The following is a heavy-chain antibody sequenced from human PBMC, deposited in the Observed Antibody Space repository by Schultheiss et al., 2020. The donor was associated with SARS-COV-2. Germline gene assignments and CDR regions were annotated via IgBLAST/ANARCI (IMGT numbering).Heavy chain of an antibody. V-gene: IGHV3-30*18. J-gene: IGHJ4*02. CDR2: ISYDGSNK. CDR1: GFTFSSYG. Sequence: GSLRLSCAASGFTFSSYGMHWVRQAPGKGLEWVAVISYDGSNKYYADSVKGRFTISRDNSKNTLYLQMNSLRAEDTAVYYCAKDRTNYIYYFDYWGQGTLVTVSS. CDR3: AKDRTNYIYYFDY. D-gene: IGHD2-2*01.